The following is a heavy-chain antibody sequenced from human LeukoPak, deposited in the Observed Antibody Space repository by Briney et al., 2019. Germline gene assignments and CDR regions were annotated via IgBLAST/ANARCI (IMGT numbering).Heavy chain of an antibody. Sequence: SETLSLTCGVSDGSISSTNWWSWVRQPPGQGLEWIGEISLTGRTNYNPSLNGRVTMSLDESRNHLSLSLTSVTAADTAIYCSRESGAFCPFGYWGQGTLVIVPP. J-gene: IGHJ4*02. V-gene: IGHV4-4*02. CDR2: ISLTGRT. CDR3: SRESGAFCPFGY. CDR1: DGSISSTNW. D-gene: IGHD1-26*01.